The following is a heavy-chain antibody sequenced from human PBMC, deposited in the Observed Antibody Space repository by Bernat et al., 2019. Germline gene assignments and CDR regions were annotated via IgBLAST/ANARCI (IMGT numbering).Heavy chain of an antibody. V-gene: IGHV4-61*01. CDR3: ARETMVAPDY. J-gene: IGHJ4*02. CDR2: IYYTGST. CDR1: GGSVSSGSCY. D-gene: IGHD4/OR15-4a*01. Sequence: QVQLQESGPGLVKPSETLSLTCTVSGGSVSSGSCYWSWIRQPPGKGLEWIGYIYYTGSTNYNPSLKSRVTMSVDTSNNRFSLKLSSVTAADTAVYYCARETMVAPDYWGQGALVTVSS.